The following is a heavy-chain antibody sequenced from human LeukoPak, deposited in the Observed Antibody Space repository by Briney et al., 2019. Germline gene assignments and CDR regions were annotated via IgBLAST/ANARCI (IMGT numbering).Heavy chain of an antibody. D-gene: IGHD5-18*01. CDR2: IYFSGST. J-gene: IGHJ6*03. CDR1: GGSISSYY. Sequence: SETLSLTCTVSGGSISSYYWSWIRQPPGKGLEWIGYIYFSGSTNYNPSLKSRVTISVDTSKNQFSLKLSSVTAADTAVYYCARTTEGGYTYDYFYYYYMDVWGKGTTVTISS. V-gene: IGHV4-59*01. CDR3: ARTTEGGYTYDYFYYYYMDV.